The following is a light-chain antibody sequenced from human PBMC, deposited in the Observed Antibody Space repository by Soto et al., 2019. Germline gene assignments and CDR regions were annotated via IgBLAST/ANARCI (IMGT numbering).Light chain of an antibody. CDR1: QSVNRY. J-gene: IGKJ4*01. V-gene: IGKV3-11*01. Sequence: EIVLTQSPATLSLSPGERATLSCRASQSVNRYLAWYQQKPGQAPRLLMYDTSFRATGIPARFSGSGSGTDFSLTISSLEPEDFAIYSCQQRSNWPLTFGGGTKVEIK. CDR3: QQRSNWPLT. CDR2: DTS.